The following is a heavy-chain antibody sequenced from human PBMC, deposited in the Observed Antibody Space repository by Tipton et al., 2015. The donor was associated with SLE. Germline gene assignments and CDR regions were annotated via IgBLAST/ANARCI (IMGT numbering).Heavy chain of an antibody. Sequence: GSLRLSCAASGFTFSGSAMHWVRQASGKGLEWVGRIRSKANSYATAYAASVKGRFTISRDDPKNTAYLQMNSLKTEDTAVYYCTRLQWELTWDYFDYWGQGTLVTVSS. CDR2: IRSKANSYAT. D-gene: IGHD1-26*01. CDR3: TRLQWELTWDYFDY. CDR1: GFTFSGSA. V-gene: IGHV3-73*01. J-gene: IGHJ4*02.